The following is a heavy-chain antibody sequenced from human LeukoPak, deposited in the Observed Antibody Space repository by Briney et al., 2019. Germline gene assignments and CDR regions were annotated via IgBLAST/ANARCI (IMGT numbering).Heavy chain of an antibody. CDR1: AFTFSTYW. CDR2: IKADGSVK. CDR3: ARLRLYYDFWSGYHY. D-gene: IGHD3-3*01. J-gene: IGHJ4*02. Sequence: GGSLRLSCAASAFTFSTYWMSWVRQAPGKGLEWVANIKADGSVKYYVDSVKGRFTISRDNAKNSLYLQMNSLRAEDTAVYYCARLRLYYDFWSGYHYWGQGTLVTVSS. V-gene: IGHV3-7*01.